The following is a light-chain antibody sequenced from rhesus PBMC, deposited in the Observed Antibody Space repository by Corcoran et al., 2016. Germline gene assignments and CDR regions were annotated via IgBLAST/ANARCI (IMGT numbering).Light chain of an antibody. V-gene: IGLV2-32*02. CDR2: EVS. CDR3: TSYAGRHTFI. Sequence: QAALTQPHSVSGSPGQSVTISCSGTSSDIGGYNYVSWYQQHPGTAPKLMIYEVSKRPPGVSDRFSGSKSGNTASLTISGLQAEDEADYYCTSYAGRHTFIFGSGTRLTVL. CDR1: SSDIGGYNY. J-gene: IGLJ1*01.